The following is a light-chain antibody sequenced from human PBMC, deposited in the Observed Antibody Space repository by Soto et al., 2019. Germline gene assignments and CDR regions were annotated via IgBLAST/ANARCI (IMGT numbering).Light chain of an antibody. Sequence: EIVLTQSPATLSVSPGERATLSCRASQSVGSNLAWYQQKPGQAPRLLMYGASTRAPGIPARFSGSGSGTEFTLTISSLQSEDFAVYYCQQYKDWPPVTFGGGTKVEIQ. CDR3: QQYKDWPPVT. CDR2: GAS. V-gene: IGKV3-15*01. CDR1: QSVGSN. J-gene: IGKJ4*01.